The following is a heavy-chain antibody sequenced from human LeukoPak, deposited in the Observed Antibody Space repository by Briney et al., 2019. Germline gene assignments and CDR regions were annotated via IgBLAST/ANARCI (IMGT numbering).Heavy chain of an antibody. CDR1: GLTFSDYY. D-gene: IGHD3-22*01. V-gene: IGHV3-11*04. J-gene: IGHJ4*02. CDR3: ARAGYYYDSSGYYPFLDY. CDR2: ISSSGSTI. Sequence: GGSLRLSCAASGLTFSDYYMSWIRQAPGKGLEWVSYISSSGSTIYYADSVKGRFTISRDNAKNSLYLQMNSLRAEDTAVYYCARAGYYYDSSGYYPFLDYWGQGTLVTVSS.